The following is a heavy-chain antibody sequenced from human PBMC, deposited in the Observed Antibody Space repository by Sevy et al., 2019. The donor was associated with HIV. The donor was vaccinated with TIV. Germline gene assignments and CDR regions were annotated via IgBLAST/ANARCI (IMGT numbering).Heavy chain of an antibody. Sequence: GGSLRLFCTASGFTFGDYAMSWVRQAPGKGLEWVGFIRSKAYGGTTEYAASVKGRFTISRDDSKSIAYLQMNSLKTEDTAVYYCTREPATYYDFWSGYYKMHYYGMDVWGQGTTVTVSS. J-gene: IGHJ6*02. CDR2: IRSKAYGGTT. CDR1: GFTFGDYA. D-gene: IGHD3-3*01. CDR3: TREPATYYDFWSGYYKMHYYGMDV. V-gene: IGHV3-49*04.